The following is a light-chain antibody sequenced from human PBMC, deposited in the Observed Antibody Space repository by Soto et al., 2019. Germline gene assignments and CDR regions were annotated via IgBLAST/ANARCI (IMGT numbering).Light chain of an antibody. Sequence: EVVLTQSPDTLSLSPGERATLSCRASQSVGPSLFWYQQKPGRAPRLLIYDGFKRAAGVPARFSTSVSGTDFTLTISNLEAEDCAVYHCQQRNKWPPTFGGGTKLGIK. CDR1: QSVGPS. CDR3: QQRNKWPPT. V-gene: IGKV3-11*01. J-gene: IGKJ4*01. CDR2: DGF.